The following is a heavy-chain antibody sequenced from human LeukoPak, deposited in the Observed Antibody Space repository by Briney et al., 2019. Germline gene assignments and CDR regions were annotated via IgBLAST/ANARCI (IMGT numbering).Heavy chain of an antibody. Sequence: SESLSLTCTVSGAPISGYYWSWIRQPPGKGLEWIGYIYYSVNTNYNPSLKSRVTISVDRSKNQFSLKLSSVTAADTAVYYCARDTITGTTSFDYWGQGTLVTVSS. CDR2: IYYSVNT. CDR3: ARDTITGTTSFDY. V-gene: IGHV4-59*12. CDR1: GAPISGYY. J-gene: IGHJ4*02. D-gene: IGHD1-7*01.